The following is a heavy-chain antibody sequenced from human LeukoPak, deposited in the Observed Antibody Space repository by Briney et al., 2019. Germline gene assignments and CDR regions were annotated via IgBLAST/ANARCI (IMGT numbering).Heavy chain of an antibody. J-gene: IGHJ4*02. V-gene: IGHV4-39*01. D-gene: IGHD6-6*01. CDR1: GGSISSSSYY. Sequence: SETLSLTCTVSGGSISSSSYYWGWIRQPPGKGLEWIGSIYYSGSTYYNPSLKSRVTISVDTSKNQFSLKLSSVTAADTAVYYCARGRQLVPPNFDYWGQGTLVTVSS. CDR2: IYYSGST. CDR3: ARGRQLVPPNFDY.